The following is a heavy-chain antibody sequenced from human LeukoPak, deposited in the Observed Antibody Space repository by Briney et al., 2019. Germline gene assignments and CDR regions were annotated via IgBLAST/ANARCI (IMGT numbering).Heavy chain of an antibody. D-gene: IGHD3-22*01. V-gene: IGHV1-69*02. Sequence: SVKVSCKASGGTFSSYTISWVRQAPGQGLEWMGRIIPILGIANYAQKFQGRVTTTADKSTSTAYMELSSLRSEDTAVYYCARACYDSSGYYPVYYYGMDVWGQGTTVTVSS. CDR1: GGTFSSYT. CDR2: IIPILGIA. CDR3: ARACYDSSGYYPVYYYGMDV. J-gene: IGHJ6*02.